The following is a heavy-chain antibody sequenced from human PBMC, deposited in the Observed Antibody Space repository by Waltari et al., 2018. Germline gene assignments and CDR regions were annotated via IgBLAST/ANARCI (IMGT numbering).Heavy chain of an antibody. CDR1: GGTFSSYA. Sequence: QVQLVQSGAEVKKPGSSVKVSCKASGGTFSSYAISWVRQAPGQGLEWMGGIIPIFGTANYAQKFQGRVTITADKSTSTAYMELSSLRSEDTAVYYCARGPMVRGVITNYYYYYMDVWGKGTTVTVSS. CDR3: ARGPMVRGVITNYYYYYMDV. D-gene: IGHD3-10*01. V-gene: IGHV1-69*14. J-gene: IGHJ6*03. CDR2: IIPIFGTA.